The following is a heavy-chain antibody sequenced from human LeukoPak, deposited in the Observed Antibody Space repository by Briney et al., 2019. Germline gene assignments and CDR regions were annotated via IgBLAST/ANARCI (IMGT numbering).Heavy chain of an antibody. D-gene: IGHD2-21*02. J-gene: IGHJ4*02. Sequence: GGSLRLSCAASGFTFSSYGMHWVRQAPGKGLEWVAVIWYDGSNKDYADSVKGRFTISRDNSKNSLYLQMNSLRAEDTAVYYCARPLVVVTASCDYWGQGTLVTVSS. CDR3: ARPLVVVTASCDY. CDR1: GFTFSSYG. V-gene: IGHV3-33*01. CDR2: IWYDGSNK.